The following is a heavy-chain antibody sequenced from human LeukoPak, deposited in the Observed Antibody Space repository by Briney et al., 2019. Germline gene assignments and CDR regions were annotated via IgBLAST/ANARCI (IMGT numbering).Heavy chain of an antibody. Sequence: GGSLRLSCAASGFTFNKSWMSWVRQAPGKGPEWVANIKEDGTQKYYVDAVRGRFTISRDNAENSLYLQMNSLRDEDTAVYYCAKTGERDYWGRGTLVTVSS. CDR2: IKEDGTQK. V-gene: IGHV3-7*01. CDR1: GFTFNKSW. J-gene: IGHJ4*02. CDR3: AKTGERDY. D-gene: IGHD7-27*01.